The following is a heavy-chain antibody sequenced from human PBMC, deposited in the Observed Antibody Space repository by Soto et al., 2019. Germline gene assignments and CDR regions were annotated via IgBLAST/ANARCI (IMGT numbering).Heavy chain of an antibody. CDR2: ISGNGRII. D-gene: IGHD2-2*01. J-gene: IGHJ6*02. CDR1: GFIFSDYY. Sequence: PGGSLRLSCATSGFIFSDYYMHWIRQAPGKGLEWISYISGNGRIIQYADSAKGRFTISRDNAKNSLYLQMNSLGAEDTAVYYCARALSPWYCISTSCYFYYGMDVWGQGTTVTVSS. V-gene: IGHV3-11*04. CDR3: ARALSPWYCISTSCYFYYGMDV.